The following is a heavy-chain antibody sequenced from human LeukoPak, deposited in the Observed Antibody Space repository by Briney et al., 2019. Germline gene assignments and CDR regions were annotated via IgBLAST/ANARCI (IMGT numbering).Heavy chain of an antibody. J-gene: IGHJ4*02. Sequence: SETLSLTCTVSGGSISSYYWSWIRQPPGKGLEGIGYIYTSGSTNYNPSLKSRVTTSVDTSKNQFSLKLSSVTAADTAVYYCATSSRYYYDSSGYPSLDYWGQGTLDTVSS. CDR1: GGSISSYY. CDR2: IYTSGST. V-gene: IGHV4-4*09. CDR3: ATSSRYYYDSSGYPSLDY. D-gene: IGHD3-22*01.